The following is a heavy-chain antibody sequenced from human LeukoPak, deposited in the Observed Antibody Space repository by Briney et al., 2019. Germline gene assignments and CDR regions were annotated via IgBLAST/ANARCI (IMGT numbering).Heavy chain of an antibody. V-gene: IGHV3-15*01. D-gene: IGHD3-3*01. CDR3: TTDQRITVFGVVVNDHGAFDI. J-gene: IGHJ3*02. CDR1: GFTFSNAW. Sequence: GGSLRLSCAASGFTFSNAWMNWVRQAPGKGLEWVGRIKSKSDGGTTDYAAPVKDRFAISRDDSKNTLYLQMNSLKTEDTAVYYCTTDQRITVFGVVVNDHGAFDIWGQGTMVTVSS. CDR2: IKSKSDGGTT.